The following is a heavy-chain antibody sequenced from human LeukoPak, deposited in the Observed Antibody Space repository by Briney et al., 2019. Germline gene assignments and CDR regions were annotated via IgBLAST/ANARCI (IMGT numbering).Heavy chain of an antibody. CDR1: GGSFSGYY. Sequence: PSETLSLTCAVYGGSFSGYYWSWIRQPPGKGLEWIGEIKHSGSTNYNPSLKSRVTISVDTSKNQFSLKLSSVTAADTAVYYCARREITMIVAHFDYWGQGTLVTVSS. D-gene: IGHD3-22*01. CDR3: ARREITMIVAHFDY. V-gene: IGHV4-34*01. J-gene: IGHJ4*02. CDR2: IKHSGST.